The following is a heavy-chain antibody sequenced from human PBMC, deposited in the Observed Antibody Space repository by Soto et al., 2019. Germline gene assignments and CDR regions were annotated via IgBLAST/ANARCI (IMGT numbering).Heavy chain of an antibody. V-gene: IGHV5-10-1*01. CDR3: ARQGGGLPISGMDV. J-gene: IGHJ6*02. CDR1: GYSFTSYW. Sequence: GESLKISCKGSGYSFTSYWISWVRQMPGKGLEWMGRIDPSDSYTNYSPSFQGHVTISADKSISTAYLQWSSLKASDTAMYYCARQGGGLPISGMDVRGQGTTVTVSS. D-gene: IGHD3-16*01. CDR2: IDPSDSYT.